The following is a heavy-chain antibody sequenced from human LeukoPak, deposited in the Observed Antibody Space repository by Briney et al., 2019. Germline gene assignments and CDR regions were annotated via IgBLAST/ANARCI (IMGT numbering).Heavy chain of an antibody. CDR1: GYTFTGYY. J-gene: IGHJ4*02. CDR2: INPNSGGT. CDR3: ARHGRGYSYGPFDY. D-gene: IGHD5-18*01. V-gene: IGHV1-2*04. Sequence: GASVKVSCKASGYTFTGYYMHWVRQAPGQGLEWMGWINPNSGGTNYAQKFQGWVTMTRDTSISTAYMELSRLRSDDTAVYYCARHGRGYSYGPFDYWGQGTLVTVSS.